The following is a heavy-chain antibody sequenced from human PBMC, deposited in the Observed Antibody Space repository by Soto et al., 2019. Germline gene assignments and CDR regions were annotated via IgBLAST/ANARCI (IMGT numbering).Heavy chain of an antibody. CDR3: TAVLRLLALDYYSDMVM. Sequence: EVQLMESGGNLVQPGGSLRLSCAASGFSFRNYGMSWVRQAPGKGLEWVSAISGSDGSTYYADSVKGRFTISRDNSKNTLDLQVISLGPSATAAYDCTAVLRLLALDYYSDMVMWGTGTAVT. D-gene: IGHD1-26*01. CDR2: ISGSDGST. V-gene: IGHV3-23*01. CDR1: GFSFRNYG. J-gene: IGHJ6*03.